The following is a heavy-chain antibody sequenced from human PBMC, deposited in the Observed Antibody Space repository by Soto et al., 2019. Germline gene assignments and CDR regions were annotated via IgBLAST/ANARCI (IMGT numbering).Heavy chain of an antibody. D-gene: IGHD3-3*01. CDR3: AKGDVLRFLEWLDYYYYGMDV. CDR2: IQSGGTT. Sequence: GGSLRLSCAASGFTVSSKYMTWVRQAPGKGLEWVSLIQSGGTTYYADSVKGRFTISRDTSENTLHLQMNSLRAEDTAVYYCAKGDVLRFLEWLDYYYYGMDVWGQGTTVTVSS. V-gene: IGHV3-66*01. J-gene: IGHJ6*02. CDR1: GFTVSSKY.